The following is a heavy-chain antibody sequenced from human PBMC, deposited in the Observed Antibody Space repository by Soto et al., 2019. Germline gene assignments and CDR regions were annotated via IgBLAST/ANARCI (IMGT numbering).Heavy chain of an antibody. CDR3: ALGRDYSWNGFDI. CDR1: GFTVSGNY. Sequence: GGSLRLSCAVSGFTVSGNYMNWVRQAPGKGLEWVSVIYSGGSAFYADSVKGRFTISRDNSKNTLYLQMNSLRAEDTAVYYCALGRDYSWNGFDIWGQGTMVTVSS. V-gene: IGHV3-53*05. D-gene: IGHD1-20*01. CDR2: IYSGGSA. J-gene: IGHJ3*02.